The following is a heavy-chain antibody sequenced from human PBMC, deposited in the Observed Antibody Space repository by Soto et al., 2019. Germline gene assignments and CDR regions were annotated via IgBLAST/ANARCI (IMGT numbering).Heavy chain of an antibody. CDR1: GGAFSSYA. Sequence: QVQLVQSGAEVKKPGSSVKVSCKTSGGAFSSYAISWVRQAPGQGLEWMGGIVPILRRADYAQKFQGKVTVTADEAASTAYMELTSLRTADTAVYYCARSVPAALGSGYNWFDPWGQGTLVSVSS. CDR3: ARSVPAALGSGYNWFDP. V-gene: IGHV1-69*01. CDR2: IVPILRRA. J-gene: IGHJ5*02. D-gene: IGHD2-2*01.